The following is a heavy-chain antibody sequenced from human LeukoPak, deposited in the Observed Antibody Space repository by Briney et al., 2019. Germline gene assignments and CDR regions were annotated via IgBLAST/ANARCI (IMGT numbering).Heavy chain of an antibody. J-gene: IGHJ4*02. V-gene: IGHV1-8*01. CDR2: MNPNNGNT. Sequence: ASVKVSCKASGYTFTCYDINWVRQATGQGLEWMVWMNPNNGNTGYAQKFQGRVTMASNTSISTAYMELRSLRSDDTAVYYFARGGDIVLEPAARNLDDWGQGTLVTISS. CDR3: ARGGDIVLEPAARNLDD. CDR1: GYTFTCYD. D-gene: IGHD2-2*01.